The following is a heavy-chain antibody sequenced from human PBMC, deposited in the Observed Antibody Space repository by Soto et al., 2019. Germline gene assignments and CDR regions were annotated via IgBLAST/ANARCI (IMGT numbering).Heavy chain of an antibody. CDR1: GFTFSSYD. J-gene: IGHJ3*02. V-gene: IGHV3-64*01. D-gene: IGHD7-27*01. Sequence: EVQLVESGGGLVQPGGSLRLSCAASGFTFSSYDMHWVRQAPGKGLEYVSAISSNGGSTYYANSVKGRFTISRDNSKNTLYLQMGSLRAEDMAVYYCARALGYAFDIWGQGTMVTVSS. CDR3: ARALGYAFDI. CDR2: ISSNGGST.